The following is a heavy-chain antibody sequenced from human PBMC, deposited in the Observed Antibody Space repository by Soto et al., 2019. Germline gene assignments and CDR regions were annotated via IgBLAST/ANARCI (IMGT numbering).Heavy chain of an antibody. J-gene: IGHJ4*02. CDR3: WRNDGDDSTNF. CDR1: GYTFTSYG. D-gene: IGHD3-22*01. V-gene: IGHV1-18*04. Sequence: QLHLVQSGAVVKKPGASVKVSCRASGYTFTSYGLNWVRRASGQGLEWMGRIATHDGSAVSAQSLQGRLILTRDSFTNTAYMELGGLTSDDTGLYYCWRNDGDDSTNFWGQGTLVTVSS. CDR2: IATHDGSA.